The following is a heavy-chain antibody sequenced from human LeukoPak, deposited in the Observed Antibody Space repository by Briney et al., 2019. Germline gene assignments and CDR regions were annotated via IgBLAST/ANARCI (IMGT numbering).Heavy chain of an antibody. D-gene: IGHD3-22*01. Sequence: PGGSLRLSCAASGFTFSSYSMNWVRQAPGKGLEWVSSISSSSSYIYYADSVKGRFTISRDNAKNSLYLQMNSLRAEDTAVYYCARDLMTSSGYYYVFDYWGQGTLVTVSS. CDR2: ISSSSSYI. V-gene: IGHV3-21*01. J-gene: IGHJ4*02. CDR1: GFTFSSYS. CDR3: ARDLMTSSGYYYVFDY.